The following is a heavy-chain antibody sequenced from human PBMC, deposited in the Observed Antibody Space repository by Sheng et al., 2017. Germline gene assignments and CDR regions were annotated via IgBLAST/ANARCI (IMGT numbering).Heavy chain of an antibody. D-gene: IGHD3-10*01. V-gene: IGHV1-24*01. CDR2: FDLEDVKT. Sequence: QVQLVQSGAEVKKPGASVKVSCKVSGYTLTDLSMHWVRQAPGQGLEWMGGFDLEDVKTVYAQRFQGRLTITEDTSTDTVYMDLSSLTSEDTAIYFXVNRSRHAYGSGTRLWG. J-gene: IGHJ2*01. CDR3: VNRSRHAYGSGTRL. CDR1: GYTLTDLS.